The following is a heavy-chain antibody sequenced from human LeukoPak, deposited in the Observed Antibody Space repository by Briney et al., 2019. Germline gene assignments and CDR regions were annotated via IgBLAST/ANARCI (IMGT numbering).Heavy chain of an antibody. Sequence: SETLSLTCTVSGYSISSGYYWGWIRQPPGKGLEWIGSIYYSGSTYYNPSLKSRVTISVDTSKNQFSLKLSSVTAADTAVYYCASLGYSSSCWDYWGQGTLVTVSS. J-gene: IGHJ4*02. D-gene: IGHD6-13*01. V-gene: IGHV4-38-2*02. CDR2: IYYSGST. CDR3: ASLGYSSSCWDY. CDR1: GYSISSGYY.